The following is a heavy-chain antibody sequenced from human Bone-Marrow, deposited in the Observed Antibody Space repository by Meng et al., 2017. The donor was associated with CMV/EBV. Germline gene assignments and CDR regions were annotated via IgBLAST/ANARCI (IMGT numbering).Heavy chain of an antibody. J-gene: IGHJ4*02. CDR3: ASEYSAGFGELVA. CDR2: ISTYNGNT. V-gene: IGHV1-18*01. Sequence: ASVKVSCKASGYTFNNYGITWVRQAPGQGLEWMGWISTYNGNTNYAQKLQGRVTMTTDTSTSTAYMELRSLRSDDTAVYYCASEYSAGFGELVAWGQGTLVTVSS. CDR1: GYTFNNYG. D-gene: IGHD3-10*01.